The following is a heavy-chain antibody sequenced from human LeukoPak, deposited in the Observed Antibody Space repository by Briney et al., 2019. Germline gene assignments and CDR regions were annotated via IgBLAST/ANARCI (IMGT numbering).Heavy chain of an antibody. CDR1: GYTFTSYG. CDR2: ISAYNGNT. J-gene: IGHJ4*02. Sequence: VKVSCKASGYTFTSYGISWVRQAPGQGLEWMGWISAYNGNTNYAQKLQGRVTMTTDTSTSTAYMELRSLRSDDTAVYYCARDEGGSYSDYFDYWGQGTLVTVSS. D-gene: IGHD1-26*01. V-gene: IGHV1-18*01. CDR3: ARDEGGSYSDYFDY.